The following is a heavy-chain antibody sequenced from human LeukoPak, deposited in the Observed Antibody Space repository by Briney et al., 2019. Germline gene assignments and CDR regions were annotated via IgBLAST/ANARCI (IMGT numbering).Heavy chain of an antibody. Sequence: ASVKVSCKASGYTFTSYGISWVRQAPGQGLEWMGWISAYNGNTNYAQKVQGRVTMTTDTSTSTAYMELRSLRSDDTAVYYCARDQYSGSHGDYWGQGTLVTVSS. CDR2: ISAYNGNT. CDR1: GYTFTSYG. J-gene: IGHJ4*02. D-gene: IGHD1-26*01. CDR3: ARDQYSGSHGDY. V-gene: IGHV1-18*01.